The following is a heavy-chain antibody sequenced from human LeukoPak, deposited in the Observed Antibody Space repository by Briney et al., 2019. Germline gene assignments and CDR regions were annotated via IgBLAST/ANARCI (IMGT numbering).Heavy chain of an antibody. J-gene: IGHJ3*02. CDR2: ISYDGSNK. V-gene: IGHV3-30*18. Sequence: PGGSLRLSCPASGFTFSSYGMHWVRQAPGKGLEWVAVISYDGSNKYYADSVKGRFTISRDNSKNTLYLQMNSLRAEDTAVYYCAKDNGAEGAFDIWGQGTMVTVSS. CDR1: GFTFSSYG. D-gene: IGHD1-26*01. CDR3: AKDNGAEGAFDI.